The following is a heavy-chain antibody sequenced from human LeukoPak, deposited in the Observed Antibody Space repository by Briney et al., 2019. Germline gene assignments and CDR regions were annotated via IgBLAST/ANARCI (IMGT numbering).Heavy chain of an antibody. Sequence: GGSLRLSCAASGFTFSSYSMNWVRQAPGKGLEWVSSISSSSSYIHYADSVKGRFTISRDNAKNSLYLQMNSLRAEDTAVYYCARVYYDSSGYTLHYFDYWGQGTLVTVSS. J-gene: IGHJ4*02. CDR3: ARVYYDSSGYTLHYFDY. CDR2: ISSSSSYI. D-gene: IGHD3-22*01. V-gene: IGHV3-21*01. CDR1: GFTFSSYS.